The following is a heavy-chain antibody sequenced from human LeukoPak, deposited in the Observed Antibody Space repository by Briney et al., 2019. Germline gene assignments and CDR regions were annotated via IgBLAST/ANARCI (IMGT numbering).Heavy chain of an antibody. CDR1: GYTFTSYG. Sequence: ASVKVSCKASGYTFTSYGISWVRQAPGQGLEWREWISAYNGNTNYAQKLQGRVTMTTDTSTSTAYMELRSLRSDDTAVYYCAREGYCSSTSCRTYYFDYWGQGTLVTVSS. J-gene: IGHJ4*02. D-gene: IGHD2-2*01. CDR2: ISAYNGNT. V-gene: IGHV1-18*01. CDR3: AREGYCSSTSCRTYYFDY.